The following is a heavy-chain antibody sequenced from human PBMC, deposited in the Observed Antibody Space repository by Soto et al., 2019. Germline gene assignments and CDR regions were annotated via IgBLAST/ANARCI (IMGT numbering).Heavy chain of an antibody. CDR2: ISAYNGNT. CDR3: ARDTYYDSSGYYPIFDY. D-gene: IGHD3-22*01. J-gene: IGHJ4*02. V-gene: IGHV1-18*01. Sequence: ASVKVSCKASGYTYTSYGISWVRQAPGQGFEWMGWISAYNGNTNYAQKLQGRVTMTTDTSTSTAYMELRSLRSDDTAVYYCARDTYYDSSGYYPIFDYWGQGTLVTVSS. CDR1: GYTYTSYG.